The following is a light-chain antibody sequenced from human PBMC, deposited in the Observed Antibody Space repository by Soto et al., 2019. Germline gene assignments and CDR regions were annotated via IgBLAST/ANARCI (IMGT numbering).Light chain of an antibody. J-gene: IGLJ2*01. Sequence: QLVLTQPPSASASLGASVTLTCTLSSGYSNYKVDWYQQRPGKGPRFVMRVGTGGIVGSKGDGIPDRFSVLGSGLNRYLTIKNIQEEDESDYHCGADHGSGSNFQKVFGGGNKLTVL. V-gene: IGLV9-49*01. CDR1: SGYSNYK. CDR2: VGTGGIVG. CDR3: GADHGSGSNFQKV.